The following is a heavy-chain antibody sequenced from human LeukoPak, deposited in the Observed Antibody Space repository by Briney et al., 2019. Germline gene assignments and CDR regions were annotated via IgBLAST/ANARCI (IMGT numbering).Heavy chain of an antibody. Sequence: EGSLRLSCAASGFTFSSYSMNWVRQAPGKGLEWVSSISSSSSYIYYADSVKGRFTISRDNAKNSLYLQMNSLRAEDTAVYYCARALAAAGTRGYWGQGTLVTVSS. CDR1: GFTFSSYS. CDR2: ISSSSSYI. CDR3: ARALAAAGTRGY. J-gene: IGHJ4*02. D-gene: IGHD6-13*01. V-gene: IGHV3-21*01.